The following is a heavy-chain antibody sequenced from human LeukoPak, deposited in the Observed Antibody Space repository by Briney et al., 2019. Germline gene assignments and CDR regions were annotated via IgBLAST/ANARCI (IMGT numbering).Heavy chain of an antibody. D-gene: IGHD6-13*01. Sequence: GGSLRLSCAASGFTFSSYAMSWVRQAPGKGLEWVSAISGSGGSTYYADSVKGRFTISRDNSKNTLYLQMNSLRAEDTAVYYCARVAVDSSSWSHRYFDYWGQGTLVTVSS. CDR1: GFTFSSYA. J-gene: IGHJ4*02. CDR3: ARVAVDSSSWSHRYFDY. CDR2: ISGSGGST. V-gene: IGHV3-23*01.